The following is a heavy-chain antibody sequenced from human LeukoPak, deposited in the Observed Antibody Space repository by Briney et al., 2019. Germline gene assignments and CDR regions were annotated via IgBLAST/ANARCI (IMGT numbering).Heavy chain of an antibody. V-gene: IGHV3-48*04. CDR1: GFTFSSYS. Sequence: GGSLRLSCAASGFTFSSYSMNWVRQAPGKGLEWVSYISSSSTIYYADSVKGRFTISRDNAKNSLYLQMNSLRAEDTAVYYCARDWHYYMDVWGKGTTVTVSS. CDR2: ISSSSTI. J-gene: IGHJ6*03. CDR3: ARDWHYYMDV.